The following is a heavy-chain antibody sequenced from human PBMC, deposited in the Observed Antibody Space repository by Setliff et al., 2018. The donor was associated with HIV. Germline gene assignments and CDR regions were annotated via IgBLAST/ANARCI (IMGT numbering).Heavy chain of an antibody. V-gene: IGHV3-23*01. J-gene: IGHJ4*02. CDR1: GFNFGEYA. CDR3: AKELQYYYDSSGYYSPSYFDY. CDR2: ISGSGGST. Sequence: GSLRLSCSASGFNFGEYALSWVRQAPGKGLEWVSAISGSGGSTYYADSMKGRFTISRDNSKNTLYLQMNSLGAEDTAVYYCAKELQYYYDSSGYYSPSYFDYWGQGTLVTVSS. D-gene: IGHD3-22*01.